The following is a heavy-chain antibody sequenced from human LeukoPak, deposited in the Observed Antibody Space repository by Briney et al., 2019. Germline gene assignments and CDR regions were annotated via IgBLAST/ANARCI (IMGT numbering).Heavy chain of an antibody. V-gene: IGHV1-69*04. J-gene: IGHJ4*02. CDR2: IIPIFGIA. D-gene: IGHD3-22*01. CDR1: GGTFSSYA. CDR3: ARVSSDSSGYYPYYFDY. Sequence: ASVKVSCKASGGTFSSYAISWVRQAPGQGLEWMGRIIPIFGIANYAQKFQGRVTITADKSTSTAYMELSSLRSEDTAVYCCARVSSDSSGYYPYYFDYWGQGTLVTVSS.